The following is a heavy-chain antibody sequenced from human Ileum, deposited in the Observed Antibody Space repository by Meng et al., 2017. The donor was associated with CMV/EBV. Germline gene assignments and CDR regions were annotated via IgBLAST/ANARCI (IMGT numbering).Heavy chain of an antibody. D-gene: IGHD4-17*01. J-gene: IGHJ4*02. Sequence: QVHLQESGPGLVKSSQTLSLTCNVSGDSIISDDHYWSWIRQPPGKGLEWIGYVFYSGSTYYNPSLMSRVTISVDTSKNQFSLRLSSVTAADTAVYYCARELRYGDYYFDSWGQGTLVTVSS. CDR1: GDSIISDDHY. V-gene: IGHV4-30-4*08. CDR3: ARELRYGDYYFDS. CDR2: VFYSGST.